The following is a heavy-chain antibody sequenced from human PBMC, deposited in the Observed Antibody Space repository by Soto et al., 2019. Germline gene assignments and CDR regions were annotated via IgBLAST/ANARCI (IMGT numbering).Heavy chain of an antibody. V-gene: IGHV4-31*03. CDR1: GGSISSGGYY. Sequence: SETLSLTCTVSGGSISSGGYYWSWIRQHPGKDLEWIGYIYYSGSTYYNPSLKSRVTISVDASKNQFSLKLSSVTAADTAVYYCASGGYSGYDSYYFDYWGQGTLVTVSS. D-gene: IGHD5-12*01. J-gene: IGHJ4*02. CDR2: IYYSGST. CDR3: ASGGYSGYDSYYFDY.